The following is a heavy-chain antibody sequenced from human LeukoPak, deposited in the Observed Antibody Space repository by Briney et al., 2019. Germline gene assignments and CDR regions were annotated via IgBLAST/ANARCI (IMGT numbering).Heavy chain of an antibody. D-gene: IGHD1-7*01. CDR3: ASITGTRSY. CDR1: GYIFTPHH. V-gene: IGHV7-4-1*02. CDR2: INTNTGNP. Sequence: GASVKVSCKTSGYIFTPHHIHWMRQAPGQGLEWMGWINTNTGNPTYAQGFTGRFVFSLDTSVSTAYLQISSLKAEDTAVYYCASITGTRSYWGQGTLVTVSS. J-gene: IGHJ4*02.